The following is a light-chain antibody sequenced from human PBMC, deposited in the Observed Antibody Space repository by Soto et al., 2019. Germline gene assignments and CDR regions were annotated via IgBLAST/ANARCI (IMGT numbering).Light chain of an antibody. CDR2: DNN. V-gene: IGLV1-44*01. J-gene: IGLJ3*02. CDR1: DSNIGGNS. CDR3: ATWDDSLNGGVV. Sequence: QSVLTQPPSASGTPGQRVTISCSGSDSNIGGNSVNWYQLLPGAAPRLLIYDNNRRPSGVPDRFSGSKSGTSSSLAISGLQAQEEADYDCATWDDSLNGGVVFGGGTKLTVL.